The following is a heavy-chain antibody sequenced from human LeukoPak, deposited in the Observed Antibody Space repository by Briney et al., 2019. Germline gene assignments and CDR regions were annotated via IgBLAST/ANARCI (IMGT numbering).Heavy chain of an antibody. D-gene: IGHD3-22*01. J-gene: IGHJ4*02. Sequence: PAGGSLRLSCAASGFTVSSNYMSWVRQAPGKGLEWVSTISASGASTGYADSVKGRFTISRDNSKNTLYLQMNSLRAEDTAVYYCTKDDGYYDSSGSFLFDSWGQGTLVTVSS. V-gene: IGHV3-23*01. CDR1: GFTVSSNY. CDR3: TKDDGYYDSSGSFLFDS. CDR2: ISASGAST.